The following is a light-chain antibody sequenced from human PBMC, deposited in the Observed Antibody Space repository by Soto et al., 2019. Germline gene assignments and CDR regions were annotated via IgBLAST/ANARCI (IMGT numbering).Light chain of an antibody. Sequence: DIPMTQSPSTLSASVGDRVTITCRASQSISSWLAWYQQKPGKAPKLLIYDASSLESGVPSRFSGSGSGTEFTLTISSLQPDDFATYYCQQYNSYPLTFGGGNKVDIK. V-gene: IGKV1-5*01. J-gene: IGKJ4*01. CDR2: DAS. CDR3: QQYNSYPLT. CDR1: QSISSW.